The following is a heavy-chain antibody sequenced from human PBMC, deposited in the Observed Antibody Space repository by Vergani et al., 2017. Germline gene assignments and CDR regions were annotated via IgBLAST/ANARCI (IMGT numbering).Heavy chain of an antibody. V-gene: IGHV1-3*01. J-gene: IGHJ6*02. Sequence: QVQLVQSGAEVKKPGASVKVSCKASGYTFTSYAMHWVRQAPGQRLEWMGWINAGNGNTKYSQKFQGRVTITRDTSASTTYMELSSLRSEDTAVYYCARDDGSGSDYYYGMDVWGQGTTVTVSS. CDR2: INAGNGNT. CDR3: ARDDGSGSDYYYGMDV. CDR1: GYTFTSYA. D-gene: IGHD3-10*01.